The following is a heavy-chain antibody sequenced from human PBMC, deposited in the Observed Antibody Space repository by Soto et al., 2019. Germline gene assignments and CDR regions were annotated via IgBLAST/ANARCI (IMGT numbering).Heavy chain of an antibody. D-gene: IGHD3-9*01. CDR3: ARATGYDILTGYSPAWYYYGMDV. J-gene: IGHJ6*01. CDR2: ISYDGSNK. CDR1: VFTFSSYA. V-gene: IGHV3-30-3*01. Sequence: GGSLRLSCASSVFTFSSYAMHCVRHSPGKWLEWVAVISYDGSNKYYADSVKGRFTISRDNSKNTLYLQMNSLRAEDTAVYYCARATGYDILTGYSPAWYYYGMDVWGQGTTVTVSX.